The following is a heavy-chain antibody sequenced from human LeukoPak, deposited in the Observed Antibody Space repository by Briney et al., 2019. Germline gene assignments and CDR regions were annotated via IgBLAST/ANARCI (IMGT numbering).Heavy chain of an antibody. D-gene: IGHD5-18*01. V-gene: IGHV5-51*01. J-gene: IGHJ4*02. Sequence: GESLKISCKGSGHSLTNYWIGWVRQMPGKGLEWMGMIYLGDSDTRYSPSFQGQVTISADKSISTAYLQWTSLKASDTAMYYCARNTGYIYGEFDYWGQGTLVTVSS. CDR1: GHSLTNYW. CDR2: IYLGDSDT. CDR3: ARNTGYIYGEFDY.